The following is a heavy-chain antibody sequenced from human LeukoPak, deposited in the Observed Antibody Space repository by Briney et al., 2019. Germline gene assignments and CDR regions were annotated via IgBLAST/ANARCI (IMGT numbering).Heavy chain of an antibody. V-gene: IGHV3-21*01. J-gene: IGHJ4*02. CDR2: ISSSSSYI. CDR1: GFTFSSYS. Sequence: GGSLRLSCAASGFTFSSYSMNWVRQAPGKGLEWVSSISSSSSYIYYADSVKGRFTISRDNAKNSLYLQMNSLRAEDTAVYYCASDIGITMVRGVMGYSDYWGPGTLVTVSS. CDR3: ASDIGITMVRGVMGYSDY. D-gene: IGHD3-10*01.